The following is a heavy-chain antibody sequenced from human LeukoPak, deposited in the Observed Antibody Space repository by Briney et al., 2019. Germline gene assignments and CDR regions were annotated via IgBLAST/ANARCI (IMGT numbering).Heavy chain of an antibody. CDR3: AKTPGIVVVITTYYFDN. J-gene: IGHJ4*02. V-gene: IGHV3-30*04. D-gene: IGHD3-22*01. Sequence: GGSLRLSCAASGFTFSSYAMHWVRQAPGKGLEWVAVISYDGSNKYYADSVKGRFTISRDNSKNTLYLQMNSLRAEDTAVYYCAKTPGIVVVITTYYFDNWGQGTLVTVSS. CDR1: GFTFSSYA. CDR2: ISYDGSNK.